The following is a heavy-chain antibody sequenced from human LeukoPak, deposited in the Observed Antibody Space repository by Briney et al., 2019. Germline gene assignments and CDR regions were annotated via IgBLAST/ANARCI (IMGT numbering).Heavy chain of an antibody. CDR3: ARHIYGGIAVPGWFDP. V-gene: IGHV4-59*08. J-gene: IGHJ5*02. D-gene: IGHD6-19*01. Sequence: SETLSLTCTVSGGSISSYYWSWIRQPPGKGLEWIGYIYYSGSTNYNPSLKSRVTISVDTSKNQFSLKLSSVTAADTAVYYCARHIYGGIAVPGWFDPWGQGTLVTVSS. CDR1: GGSISSYY. CDR2: IYYSGST.